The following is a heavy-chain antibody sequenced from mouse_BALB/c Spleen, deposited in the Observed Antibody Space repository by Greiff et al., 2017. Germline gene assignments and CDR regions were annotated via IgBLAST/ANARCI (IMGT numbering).Heavy chain of an antibody. CDR1: GYSITSGYY. CDR3: ARGGGYDWYFDV. D-gene: IGHD2-14*01. CDR2: ISYDGSN. J-gene: IGHJ1*01. V-gene: IGHV3-6*02. Sequence: EVQLQESGPGLVKPSQSLSLTCSVTGYSITSGYYWNWIRQFPGNKLEWMGYISYDGSNNYNPSLNNRISITRDTSKNQFFLKLNSVTTEDTATYYCARGGGYDWYFDVWGAGTTVTVSS.